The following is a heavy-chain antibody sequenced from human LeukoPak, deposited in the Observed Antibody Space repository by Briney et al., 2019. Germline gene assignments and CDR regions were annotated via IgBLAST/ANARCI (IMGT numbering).Heavy chain of an antibody. CDR2: INPNSGGT. V-gene: IGHV1-2*02. Sequence: ASVKVSCKASGYSFTAYWIHWVRQAPGQGLEWMGWINPNSGGTNYAQKFQGRVTMTRDTSISTAYMELSRLRSDDTAVYYCAREQIAAAGTSLGYFDYWGQGTLVTVSS. J-gene: IGHJ4*02. CDR1: GYSFTAYW. D-gene: IGHD6-13*01. CDR3: AREQIAAAGTSLGYFDY.